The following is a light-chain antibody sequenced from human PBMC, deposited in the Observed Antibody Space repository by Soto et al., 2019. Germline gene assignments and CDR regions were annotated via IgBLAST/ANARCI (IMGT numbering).Light chain of an antibody. J-gene: IGKJ1*01. CDR1: QSVRRN. Sequence: EIVIRQYPLTLHVYTGEGATLSCRASQSVRRNLAWYQQRPGQAPRLLIYGASSRATGIPDRFSGSGSGTEFTLTISSLESEDFAVYYCQQYNNWPQTFGQGTKVDI. CDR2: GAS. CDR3: QQYNNWPQT. V-gene: IGKV3D-15*01.